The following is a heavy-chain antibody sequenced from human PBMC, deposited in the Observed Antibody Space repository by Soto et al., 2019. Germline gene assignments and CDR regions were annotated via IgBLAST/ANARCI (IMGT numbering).Heavy chain of an antibody. CDR2: VNHSGEA. Sequence: SEPLSLTVGVLGGSLTTNYSIWVRRPLGKGLKWIPEVNHSGEATSNPSLQSRITISLDTSNNQFSRKMTSVTAAETAMYFCPRAERYPRSWFDPWGQGTQVTVSS. D-gene: IGHD1-1*01. CDR1: GGSLTTNY. V-gene: IGHV4-34*01. J-gene: IGHJ5*02. CDR3: PRAERYPRSWFDP.